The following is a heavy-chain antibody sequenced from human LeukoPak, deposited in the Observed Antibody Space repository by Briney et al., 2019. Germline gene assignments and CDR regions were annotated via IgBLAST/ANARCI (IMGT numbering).Heavy chain of an antibody. J-gene: IGHJ4*02. Sequence: IPSETLSLTCAVYGGSFSGYYWGWIRQPPGKGLEWIGEINHSGSTNYNPSLKSRVTISVDTSKNQFSLKLSSVTAADTAVYYCAIDYYDSSGFNGIDYWGQGTLVTVSS. D-gene: IGHD3-22*01. CDR3: AIDYYDSSGFNGIDY. CDR2: INHSGST. V-gene: IGHV4-34*01. CDR1: GGSFSGYY.